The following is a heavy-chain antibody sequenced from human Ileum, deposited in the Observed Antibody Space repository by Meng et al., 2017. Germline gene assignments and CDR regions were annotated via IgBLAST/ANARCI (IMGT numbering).Heavy chain of an antibody. Sequence: GGSLRLSCAASGFTFSSYWMSWVRQAPGKGLEWVANIKQDGSEKYYVDSVKGRFTISRDNAKNTLYLQMNSLRPEDTAVYYCTRVVSGRSGEMDVWGQGTTVTVSS. CDR3: TRVVSGRSGEMDV. CDR2: IKQDGSEK. CDR1: GFTFSSYW. D-gene: IGHD3-10*01. V-gene: IGHV3-7*01. J-gene: IGHJ6*02.